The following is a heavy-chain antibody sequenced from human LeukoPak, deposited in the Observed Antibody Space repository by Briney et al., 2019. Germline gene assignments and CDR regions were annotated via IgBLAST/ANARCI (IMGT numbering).Heavy chain of an antibody. Sequence: PGGSLRLSCAASGFTFSSYSMNWVRQAPGKGLEWVSSISSSSSYIYYADSVKGRFTISRDNAKNSLYLQMNSLRAEDTAVYYCARGVATNYYFDYWDQGTLVTVSS. J-gene: IGHJ4*02. V-gene: IGHV3-21*01. CDR2: ISSSSSYI. CDR1: GFTFSSYS. CDR3: ARGVATNYYFDY. D-gene: IGHD5-12*01.